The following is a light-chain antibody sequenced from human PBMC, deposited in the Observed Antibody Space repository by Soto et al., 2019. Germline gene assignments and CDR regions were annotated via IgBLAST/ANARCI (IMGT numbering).Light chain of an antibody. J-gene: IGKJ1*01. CDR1: QSLSTY. CDR2: GAS. V-gene: IGKV3-15*01. CDR3: QQYNNWPWT. Sequence: TQSPATLSLSPGERATLSCTASQSLSTYLAWYQQKPGQAPRLLIYGASKRATGFPARFSGSGSGTDFTLTISSLQSEDFAVYYCQQYNNWPWTFGQGTKVDIK.